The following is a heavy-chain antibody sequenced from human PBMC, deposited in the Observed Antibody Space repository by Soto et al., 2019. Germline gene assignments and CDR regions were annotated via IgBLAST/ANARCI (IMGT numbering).Heavy chain of an antibody. V-gene: IGHV3-23*01. J-gene: IGHJ6*02. D-gene: IGHD3-22*01. CDR1: GFTFSDFV. CDR2: ITGSGGSA. CDR3: AVHLGQNYYRLDV. Sequence: EVQLLECGGAWVQPGGSLRLSCAASGFTFSDFVMSWVRQVPGKGLEWVSAITGSGGSAYYADSVKGRFTISRDNSKRTVFLEVSSLGAADTAVYYCAVHLGQNYYRLDVWGQGTTVTVSS.